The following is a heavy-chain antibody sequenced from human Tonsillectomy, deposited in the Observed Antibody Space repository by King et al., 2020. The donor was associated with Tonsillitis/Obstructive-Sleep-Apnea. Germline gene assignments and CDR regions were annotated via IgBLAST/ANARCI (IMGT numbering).Heavy chain of an antibody. D-gene: IGHD2-2*01. CDR1: GFTFGDYA. J-gene: IGHJ6*03. Sequence: VQLVESGGHLVQPGQSLRLSCTASGFTFGDYAMSWVRQAPGKGLEWVGFIRRKPYDGTVQYAASVKGRFTISRDDSKNIAYLQMNSLKTADTAVYYCTREMSVAREVPAGVGRREGVRYYYYVDVWGKGTTVTVSS. V-gene: IGHV3-49*04. CDR2: IRRKPYDGTV. CDR3: TREMSVAREVPAGVGRREGVRYYYYVDV.